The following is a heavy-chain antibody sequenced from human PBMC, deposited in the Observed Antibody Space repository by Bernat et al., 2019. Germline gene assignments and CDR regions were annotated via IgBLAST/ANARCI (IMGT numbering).Heavy chain of an antibody. J-gene: IGHJ3*02. CDR2: IYSGGGT. CDR3: ARDPYESDAFDI. V-gene: IGHV3-66*01. Sequence: EVQLVESGGVVVQPGGSLRLSCAASGFTVSSNYMSWVRQAPGRGLEWVSVIYSGGGTYYADSVKGRFTISIDNSKNTLYLQMNSLRAEDTAVYYCARDPYESDAFDIWGQGTMVTVSS. CDR1: GFTVSSNY. D-gene: IGHD3-22*01.